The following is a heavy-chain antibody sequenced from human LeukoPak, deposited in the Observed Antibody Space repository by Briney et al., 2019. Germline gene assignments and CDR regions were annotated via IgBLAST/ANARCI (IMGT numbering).Heavy chain of an antibody. CDR1: GGSISSYY. CDR3: ARDGYYYDSSGYYRFDY. V-gene: IGHV4-4*07. Sequence: SETLSLTSTVSGGSISSYYWSWIRQPAGKGLEWIGRIYTSGSTNYNPSLKSRVTMSVDTSKNQFSLKLSSVTAADTAVYYCARDGYYYDSSGYYRFDYWGQGTLVTVSS. CDR2: IYTSGST. D-gene: IGHD3-22*01. J-gene: IGHJ4*02.